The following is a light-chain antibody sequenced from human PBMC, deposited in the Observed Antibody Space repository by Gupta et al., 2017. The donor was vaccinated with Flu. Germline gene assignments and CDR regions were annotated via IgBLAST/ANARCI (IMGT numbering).Light chain of an antibody. V-gene: IGKV3-11*01. Sequence: PLSLPPGQSVTLSCMASQSVIDNIAWYQQKPGQSPTLLIYDASTRATGIPARFSGSGSGTDFTLTINALEPEDFAVYYCQQRGVWPPITFGQGTRLDIK. CDR3: QQRGVWPPIT. J-gene: IGKJ5*01. CDR1: QSVIDN. CDR2: DAS.